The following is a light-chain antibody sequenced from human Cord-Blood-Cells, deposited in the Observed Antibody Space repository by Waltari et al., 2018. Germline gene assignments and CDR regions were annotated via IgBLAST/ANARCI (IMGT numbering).Light chain of an antibody. CDR2: AAS. CDR3: QQNYSYPRT. J-gene: IGKJ1*01. CDR1: QGISSY. Sequence: AIRITQSPSSLSASTGDRVTITCRASQGISSYLAWYQQKPGKAPKLLIYAASTLQSGVPSRFRGSGSGTDFTLTISCLQSEDFATYYCQQNYSYPRTFGQGTKVEIK. V-gene: IGKV1-8*01.